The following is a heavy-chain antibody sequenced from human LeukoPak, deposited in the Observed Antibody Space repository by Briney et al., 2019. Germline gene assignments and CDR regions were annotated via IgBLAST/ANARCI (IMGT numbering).Heavy chain of an antibody. J-gene: IGHJ6*03. CDR1: GGSISSSSYY. V-gene: IGHV4-39*07. D-gene: IGHD3-10*01. Sequence: PSETLSLTCTVSGGSISSSSYYWGWIRQPPGKGLEWIGSIYYSGSTYYNPSLKSRVTMSVDTSKNQFSLKLSSVTAADTAVYYCARDSQSIWFGEAAWYYYYYMDVWGKGTTVTISS. CDR2: IYYSGST. CDR3: ARDSQSIWFGEAAWYYYYYMDV.